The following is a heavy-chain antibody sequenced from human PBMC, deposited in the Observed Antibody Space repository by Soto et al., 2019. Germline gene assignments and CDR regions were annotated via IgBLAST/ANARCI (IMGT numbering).Heavy chain of an antibody. Sequence: SETLSLTCTVSGGSISSYYWSWIRQPPGKGLEWIGYIYYSGSTNYNPSLKSRVTISVDTSKNQFSLKLSPVTAADTAVYYCARHGRGSGWSNWFDPWGQGTLVTVSS. CDR3: ARHGRGSGWSNWFDP. J-gene: IGHJ5*02. V-gene: IGHV4-59*08. CDR2: IYYSGST. CDR1: GGSISSYY. D-gene: IGHD6-19*01.